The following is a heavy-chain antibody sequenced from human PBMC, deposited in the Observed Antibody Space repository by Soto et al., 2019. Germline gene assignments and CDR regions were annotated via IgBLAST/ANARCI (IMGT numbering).Heavy chain of an antibody. CDR3: ARGRSGWPPRFDY. CDR1: GGPISSYY. J-gene: IGHJ4*02. CDR2: IYYSGST. Sequence: QVQLQESGPGLVKPSETLSLNCTVSGGPISSYYWSWIRQSPGKGLEWIGYIYYSGSTNYNPSLTRRVTISVDTSKTQFSLELSSVTAADTAVYYCARGRSGWPPRFDYWGQGTLVTVSS. D-gene: IGHD6-19*01. V-gene: IGHV4-59*01.